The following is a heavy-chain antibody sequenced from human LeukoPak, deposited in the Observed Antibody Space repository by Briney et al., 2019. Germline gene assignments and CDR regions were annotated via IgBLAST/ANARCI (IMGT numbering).Heavy chain of an antibody. D-gene: IGHD6-19*01. V-gene: IGHV3-30*18. CDR3: AKEGAVTGSMWFDY. Sequence: GRSLRLSCAASGFTFSRYGIHWVRQAPGKGLEWVAVISSDGGTDYYADSVKGRFTISRDNSKNTVYVQMNSLRAEDTAVYYCAKEGAVTGSMWFDYWGQGTLATVSS. CDR2: ISSDGGTD. J-gene: IGHJ4*02. CDR1: GFTFSRYG.